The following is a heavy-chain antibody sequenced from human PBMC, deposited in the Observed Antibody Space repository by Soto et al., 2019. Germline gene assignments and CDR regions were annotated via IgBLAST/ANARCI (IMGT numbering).Heavy chain of an antibody. D-gene: IGHD4-17*01. CDR1: GGSISSYY. J-gene: IGHJ3*02. CDR3: ASYGEGDAFDI. Sequence: QVQLQESGPGLVKPSETLSLTCTVSGGSISSYYWSWIRQPPGKGLEWIGYIYYSGSTNYNPSLQSRVTISVDTSKNQCSLKLSSVTAADPAVYYCASYGEGDAFDIWGQGTMVTVSS. V-gene: IGHV4-59*08. CDR2: IYYSGST.